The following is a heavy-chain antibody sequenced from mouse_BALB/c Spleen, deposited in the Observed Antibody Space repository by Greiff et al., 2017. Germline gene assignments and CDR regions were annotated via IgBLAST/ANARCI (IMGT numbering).Heavy chain of an antibody. CDR2: ISDGGSST. D-gene: IGHD2-14*01. J-gene: IGHJ4*01. Sequence: EVQLVESGGGLVKPGGSLKLSCAASGFTFTDYYMYWVRQTPGKRLEWVATISDGGSSTYYPDSVKGRFTISRDTAKNNLYLQMSSLKSEDTAMYYCAKDEGDWYDTWDYAMDYWGQGTSVTVSS. CDR1: GFTFTDYY. CDR3: AKDEGDWYDTWDYAMDY. V-gene: IGHV5-4*02.